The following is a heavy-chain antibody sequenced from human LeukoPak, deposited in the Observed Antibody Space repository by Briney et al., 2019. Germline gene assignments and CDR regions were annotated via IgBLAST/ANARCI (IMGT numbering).Heavy chain of an antibody. J-gene: IGHJ3*02. V-gene: IGHV4-34*01. CDR2: IYHSGST. Sequence: PGGSLRLSCAASGFTFSDYYMSWIRQPPGKGLEWIGEIYHSGSTNYNPSLKSRVTISVDKSKNQFSLKLSSVTAADTAVYYCARDFPSDSPPLRAFDIWGQGTMVTVSS. CDR3: ARDFPSDSPPLRAFDI. D-gene: IGHD2-21*02. CDR1: GFTFSDYY.